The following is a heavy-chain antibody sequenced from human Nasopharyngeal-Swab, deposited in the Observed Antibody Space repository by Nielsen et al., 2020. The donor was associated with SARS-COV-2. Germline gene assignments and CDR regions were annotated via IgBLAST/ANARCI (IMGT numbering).Heavy chain of an antibody. CDR1: GFTLSSYE. CDR2: ISSSGSTI. CDR3: ARDCSSTSCYGYYYYYGMDV. D-gene: IGHD2-2*01. Sequence: GESLKTSCAASGFTLSSYEMNWVRQAPGKGLEWVSYISSSGSTIYYADSVKGRFTISRDNAKNSLYLQMNSLRAEDTAVYYCARDCSSTSCYGYYYYYGMDVWGQGTTVTVSS. V-gene: IGHV3-48*03. J-gene: IGHJ6*02.